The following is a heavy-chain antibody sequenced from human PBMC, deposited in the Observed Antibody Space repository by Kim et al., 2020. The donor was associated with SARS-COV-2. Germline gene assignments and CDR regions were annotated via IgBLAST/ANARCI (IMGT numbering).Heavy chain of an antibody. Sequence: DSVKGRFTISRDKYKSTLYLQMNRLRAEDTAVSYCAKGQLELLSRVPVEYWGQGTLVTVSS. V-gene: IGHV3-23*01. J-gene: IGHJ4*02. D-gene: IGHD1-7*01. CDR3: AKGQLELLSRVPVEY.